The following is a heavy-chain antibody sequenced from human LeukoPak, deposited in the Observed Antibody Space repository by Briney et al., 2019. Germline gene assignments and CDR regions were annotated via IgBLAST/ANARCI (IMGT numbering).Heavy chain of an antibody. Sequence: SVKVSCKASGFTFTNSAMQRVRQARGQRLEWIGWIVVASGNTKYAQKFQERVTITRDMSTSTAYMELSSLSPEDTAVYYCAAAPIEMQQRGFDYWGQGTLVTVSS. CDR2: IVVASGNT. J-gene: IGHJ4*02. V-gene: IGHV1-58*02. CDR1: GFTFTNSA. CDR3: AAAPIEMQQRGFDY. D-gene: IGHD5-24*01.